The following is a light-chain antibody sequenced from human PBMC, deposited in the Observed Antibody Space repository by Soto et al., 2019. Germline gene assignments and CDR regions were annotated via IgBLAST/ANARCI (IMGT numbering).Light chain of an antibody. Sequence: DIVMTQSPLSLPVTPGEPASISCRSSQSLLHSNGYNYLDWYLQKPGQSPQLLIYLGSNRASGVPDRFSGSGLGTDFTLKISRVEAEDVGVYYCMQALKTSYTFGQGTKLEIK. CDR3: MQALKTSYT. CDR2: LGS. J-gene: IGKJ2*01. V-gene: IGKV2-28*01. CDR1: QSLLHSNGYNY.